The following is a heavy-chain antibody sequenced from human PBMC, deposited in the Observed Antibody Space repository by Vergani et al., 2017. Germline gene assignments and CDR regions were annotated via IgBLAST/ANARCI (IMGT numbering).Heavy chain of an antibody. D-gene: IGHD3-10*01. V-gene: IGHV4-59*01. CDR2: IYYSGST. CDR1: GGSISSYY. J-gene: IGHJ4*02. CDR3: ARAGSGIYHIDY. Sequence: QVQLQESGPGLVKPSETLSLTCTVSGGSISSYYWSWIRQPPGKGLEWIGYIYYSGSTNYNPSLKSRVTISVDTSKNQVSLKLSSVTAADTAVYYCARAGSGIYHIDYWGQGTLVTVSS.